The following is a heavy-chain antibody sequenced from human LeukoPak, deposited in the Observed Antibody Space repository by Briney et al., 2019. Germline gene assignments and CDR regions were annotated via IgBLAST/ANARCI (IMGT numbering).Heavy chain of an antibody. CDR1: GYSFTSYL. Sequence: GESLKISCKDSGYSFTSYLIGWVRQMPGKGLEWMGIIYPGDSDTRYSPSFQGQVTISADKSISTAYLQWSSLKASDTAMYYCARLLSGYYYRKDAFDIWGQGTMVTVSS. D-gene: IGHD3-22*01. CDR2: IYPGDSDT. J-gene: IGHJ3*02. V-gene: IGHV5-51*01. CDR3: ARLLSGYYYRKDAFDI.